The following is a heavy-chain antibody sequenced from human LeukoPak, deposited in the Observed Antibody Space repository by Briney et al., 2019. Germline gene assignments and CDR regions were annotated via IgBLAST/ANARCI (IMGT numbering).Heavy chain of an antibody. CDR2: INYRGST. D-gene: IGHD2-2*01. J-gene: IGHJ5*02. CDR1: GGSVSRGGYY. Sequence: SETLSLTCTVSGGSVSRGGYYWNWIRQHPGKGLEWIGYINYRGSTYYNPSLKRRVTISLDTSENQFSLKLSSVTAADTAVYYCARVPPCSSTSCYDRYNWFDPWGQGILVTVSS. V-gene: IGHV4-31*03. CDR3: ARVPPCSSTSCYDRYNWFDP.